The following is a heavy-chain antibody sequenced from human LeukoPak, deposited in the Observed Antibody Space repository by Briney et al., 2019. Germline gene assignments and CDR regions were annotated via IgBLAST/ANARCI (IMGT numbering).Heavy chain of an antibody. D-gene: IGHD2-8*01. J-gene: IGHJ4*02. CDR2: ISRGGSRL. CDR1: GFTFGRYW. V-gene: IGHV3-7*01. Sequence: PGGSLRLSCAGSGFTFGRYWMSCVRHAPGKGLEWVSSISRGGSRLHYLDAVTGRFIISRDDAQNSLFLQMTRRRVDDTAVYYCARLKDDVTKLDYWGQGTLVSVSS. CDR3: ARLKDDVTKLDY.